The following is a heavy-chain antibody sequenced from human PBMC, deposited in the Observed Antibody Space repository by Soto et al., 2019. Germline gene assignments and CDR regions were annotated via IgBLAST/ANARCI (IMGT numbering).Heavy chain of an antibody. Sequence: QVQLEQSGAEVKKPGASVKVSCEASGYTFTSSGMSWVRQAPGQGLEWMGWISAHTGSSEYAQRFQGRVTMTTDRSTSTAYMELRSLRSDDTAVYYCARAFFYQGSDSRGFSFDAFDFWGPGTLVTVSS. CDR2: ISAHTGSS. D-gene: IGHD3-22*01. CDR3: ARAFFYQGSDSRGFSFDAFDF. J-gene: IGHJ3*01. CDR1: GYTFTSSG. V-gene: IGHV1-18*01.